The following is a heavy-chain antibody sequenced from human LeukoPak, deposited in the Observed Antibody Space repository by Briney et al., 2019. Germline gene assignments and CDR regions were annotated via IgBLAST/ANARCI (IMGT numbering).Heavy chain of an antibody. J-gene: IGHJ4*02. CDR2: ISSSSSTI. CDR1: GFTFGDYG. V-gene: IGHV3-48*01. CDR3: ATEMGDY. Sequence: GGSLRLSCTASGFTFGDYGFIWVRQAPGKGLEWVSYISSSSSTIYYADSVKGRFTISRDNAKNSLYLQMNSLRAEDTAVYYCATEMGDYWGQGTLVTVSS. D-gene: IGHD5-24*01.